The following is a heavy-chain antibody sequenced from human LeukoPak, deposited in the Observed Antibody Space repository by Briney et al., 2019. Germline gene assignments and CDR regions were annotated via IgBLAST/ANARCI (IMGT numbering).Heavy chain of an antibody. D-gene: IGHD2-2*01. CDR2: ISSSSSYI. V-gene: IGHV3-21*01. Sequence: GGSLRLSCAASGLTFSSYSMNWVRQAPGKGLEWVSSISSSSSYIYYADSVKGRFTISRDNAKNSLYLQMNSLRAEDTAVYYCARGGRYCSSTSCYCDYWGQGTLVTVSS. CDR1: GLTFSSYS. J-gene: IGHJ4*02. CDR3: ARGGRYCSSTSCYCDY.